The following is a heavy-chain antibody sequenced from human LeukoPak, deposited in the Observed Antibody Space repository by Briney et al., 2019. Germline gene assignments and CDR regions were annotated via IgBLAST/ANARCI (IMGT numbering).Heavy chain of an antibody. CDR3: ARVYTSSYDY. CDR1: GYTFIVYY. J-gene: IGHJ4*02. V-gene: IGHV1-2*02. CDR2: INSNSGGT. D-gene: IGHD6-13*01. Sequence: ASVKVSCKASGYTFIVYYIHWVRQAPGQGLEWMGWINSNSGGTNYAEKFQGRVTMTRDTSISTAYMELNSLRSDDTAVYYCARVYTSSYDYWGQGTLVTVSS.